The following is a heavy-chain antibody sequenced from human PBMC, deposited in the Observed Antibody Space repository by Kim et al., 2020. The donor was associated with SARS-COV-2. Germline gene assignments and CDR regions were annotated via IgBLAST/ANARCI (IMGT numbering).Heavy chain of an antibody. CDR2: IYTSGST. J-gene: IGHJ5*02. CDR3: ARANTGWFGELLFGGSWFDP. CDR1: GGSISSGSYY. D-gene: IGHD3-10*01. V-gene: IGHV4-61*02. Sequence: SETLSLTCTVSGGSISSGSYYWSWIRQPAGKGLEWIGRIYTSGSTNYNPSLKSRVTISVDTSKNQFSLKLSSVTAADTAVYYCARANTGWFGELLFGGSWFDPWGQGTLVTVSS.